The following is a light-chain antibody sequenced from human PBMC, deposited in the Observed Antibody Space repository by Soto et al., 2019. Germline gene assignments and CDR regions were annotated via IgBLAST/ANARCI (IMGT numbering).Light chain of an antibody. V-gene: IGLV2-14*01. CDR3: SSYTSSSTVV. CDR1: SSDVGGYNY. J-gene: IGLJ2*01. CDR2: EVS. Sequence: SVLTQPASVSGSPGESITISCTGTSSDVGGYNYVSWYQQPPGKAPKLMIYEVSNRPSGVSNRFSGSKSGNTASLTISGLQAEDEADYYCSSYTSSSTVVFGGGTKVTVL.